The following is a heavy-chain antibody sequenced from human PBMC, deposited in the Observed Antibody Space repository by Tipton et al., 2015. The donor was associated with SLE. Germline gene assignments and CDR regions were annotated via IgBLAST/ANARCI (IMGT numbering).Heavy chain of an antibody. Sequence: GSLRLSCAASGFTFSSYSMNWVRQAPGKGLEWVSSISRSGSYIDYADSLKGRFTVSRDNAKNSLHLHMNSLRAEDTAIYYCARDRVTYFDWSDGFDIWGQGTVVTVSS. CDR1: GFTFSSYS. D-gene: IGHD3-9*01. V-gene: IGHV3-21*04. CDR2: ISRSGSYI. J-gene: IGHJ3*02. CDR3: ARDRVTYFDWSDGFDI.